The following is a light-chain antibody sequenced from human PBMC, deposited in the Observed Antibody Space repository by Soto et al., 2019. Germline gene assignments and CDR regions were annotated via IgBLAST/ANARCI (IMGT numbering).Light chain of an antibody. CDR1: QSVSSY. V-gene: IGKV3-11*01. CDR3: QQRSNWPPLT. J-gene: IGKJ4*01. CDR2: DAS. Sequence: EIVLTQSPATLSLSPGERATLSCRASQSVSSYLAWYQQKPGQAPRLLIYDASNRATGIPARFSGSGSGTDFTLTICSLEPEDFAVYYCQQRSNWPPLTLGGGTKVEIK.